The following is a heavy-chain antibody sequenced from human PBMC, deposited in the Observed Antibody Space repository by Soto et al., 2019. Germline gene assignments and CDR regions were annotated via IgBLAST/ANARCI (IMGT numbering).Heavy chain of an antibody. CDR2: ISRYGDFT. V-gene: IGHV3-23*01. CDR3: AKGASESDVSDAFDI. J-gene: IGHJ3*02. Sequence: GGSLRLSCAASGFTFNIYAMTWVRQAPGKGLEWVSAISRYGDFTYYADSVEGRFTISRDNSKNTLYLQMNSLRAEDTAVYYCAKGASESDVSDAFDIWGQGTMVTVSS. CDR1: GFTFNIYA.